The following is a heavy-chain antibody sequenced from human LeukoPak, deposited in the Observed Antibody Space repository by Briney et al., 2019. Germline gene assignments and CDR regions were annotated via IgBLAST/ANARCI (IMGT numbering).Heavy chain of an antibody. V-gene: IGHV3-49*03. CDR1: GFTFGDNA. Sequence: GGSLRLSCTASGFTFGDNAMSWFRQAPGKGLEWVGFIRSKAYGGTTEYAASVKGRFTISRDDSKSIAYLQMNSLKTEDTAVYYCTRELHVDTAMVSDHDAFDIWGQGTMVTVSS. CDR2: IRSKAYGGTT. J-gene: IGHJ3*02. D-gene: IGHD5-18*01. CDR3: TRELHVDTAMVSDHDAFDI.